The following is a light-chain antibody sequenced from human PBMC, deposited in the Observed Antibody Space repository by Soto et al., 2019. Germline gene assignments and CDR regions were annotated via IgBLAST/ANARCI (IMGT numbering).Light chain of an antibody. CDR2: AAS. CDR3: QQYYSYPRT. J-gene: IGKJ1*01. CDR1: QGISSY. Sequence: AIRMTQSPSSFSASTGDRVTITCQASQGISSYLAWYQQKPGKAPKLLIYAASTLQSGVPSRFSGSGSGTDFTLTISCLQSEDFATYYCQQYYSYPRTLGQGTKVDIK. V-gene: IGKV1-8*01.